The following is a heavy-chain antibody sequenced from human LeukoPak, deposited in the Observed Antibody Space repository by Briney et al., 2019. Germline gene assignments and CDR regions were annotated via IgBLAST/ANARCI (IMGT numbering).Heavy chain of an antibody. V-gene: IGHV4-30-2*01. J-gene: IGHJ4*02. CDR1: GGSISSGGYY. CDR2: IYHSGST. Sequence: SETLSLTCTVSGGSISSGGYYWSWIRQPPGKGLECIGYIYHSGSTYYNPSLKSRVTISVDRSKNQFSLKLSSVTAADTAVYYCARVGSGSYCIDYWGQGTLVTVSS. D-gene: IGHD1-26*01. CDR3: ARVGSGSYCIDY.